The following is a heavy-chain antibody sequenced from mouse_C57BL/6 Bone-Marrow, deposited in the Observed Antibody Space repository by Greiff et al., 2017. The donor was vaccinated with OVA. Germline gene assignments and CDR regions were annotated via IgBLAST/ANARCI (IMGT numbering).Heavy chain of an antibody. Sequence: VQLQESGPGLVQPSQSLSITCTVSGFSLTSYGVHWVRQSPGKGLEWLGVIWSGGSTDYNAAFISRLSISKDNSKSQVFFKMNSLQADDTAIYYCARKGDSNWEGWFAYWGQGTLVTVSA. CDR2: IWSGGST. CDR1: GFSLTSYG. CDR3: ARKGDSNWEGWFAY. V-gene: IGHV2-2*01. D-gene: IGHD4-1*01. J-gene: IGHJ3*01.